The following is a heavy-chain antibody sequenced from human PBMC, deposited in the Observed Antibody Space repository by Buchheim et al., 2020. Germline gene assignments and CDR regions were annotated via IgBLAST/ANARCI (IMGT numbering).Heavy chain of an antibody. J-gene: IGHJ6*02. Sequence: QVQLQESGPGLVKPSQTLSLTCTVSGGSISSGGYYWSWIRQHPGKGLEWIGYIYYSGSTYYNPSLKSRVTISVDTSKNQFSLKLSSVTAADTAVYYCARGRGEDVVVPAAIFPYYYYGMDVWGQGTT. CDR1: GGSISSGGYY. CDR2: IYYSGST. D-gene: IGHD2-2*01. CDR3: ARGRGEDVVVPAAIFPYYYYGMDV. V-gene: IGHV4-31*03.